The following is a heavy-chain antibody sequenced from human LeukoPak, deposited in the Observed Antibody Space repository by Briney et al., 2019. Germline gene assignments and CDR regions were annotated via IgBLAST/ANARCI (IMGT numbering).Heavy chain of an antibody. V-gene: IGHV3-48*01. CDR3: ARSRLNYYFDY. CDR2: ISTSGTTI. CDR1: GFIFSYYT. Sequence: SGGSLRLSCAASGFIFSYYTMNWVRQAPGKGLEWISYISTSGTTIYYADSVKGRFTISRDNAKNSLYLQMNSLRAEDTAVYYCARSRLNYYFDYWGQGTLVTVSS. J-gene: IGHJ4*02.